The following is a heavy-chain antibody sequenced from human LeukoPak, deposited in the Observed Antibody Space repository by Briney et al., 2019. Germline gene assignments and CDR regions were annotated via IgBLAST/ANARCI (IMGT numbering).Heavy chain of an antibody. CDR1: GFTFSSYA. V-gene: IGHV3-30*04. CDR2: ISYDGSNK. CDR3: AKDKWPYDY. Sequence: GGSLRLSCAASGFTFSSYAMHWVRQAPGKGLEWVAVISYDGSNKYYADSVKGRFTISRDNAKNSLYLQMNSLRAEDTAVYYCAKDKWPYDYWGQGTLVTVSS. J-gene: IGHJ4*02. D-gene: IGHD5-12*01.